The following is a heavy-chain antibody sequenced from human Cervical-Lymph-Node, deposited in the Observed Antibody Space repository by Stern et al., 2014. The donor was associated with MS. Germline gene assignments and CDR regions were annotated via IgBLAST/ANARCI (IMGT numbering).Heavy chain of an antibody. CDR3: AKDLGYCSSTTCYLAS. D-gene: IGHD2-2*01. J-gene: IGHJ5*02. V-gene: IGHV3-23*01. CDR2: ISGSGGNT. Sequence: WVRQAPGKGLEWVSAISGSGGNTYYADSVKGRFTISRDNSKNTLYLQMNRLRAEDTAVYYCAKDLGYCSSTTCYLASWGQGTLVTVSS.